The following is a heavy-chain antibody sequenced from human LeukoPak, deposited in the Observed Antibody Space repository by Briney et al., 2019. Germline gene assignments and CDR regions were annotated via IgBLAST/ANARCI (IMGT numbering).Heavy chain of an antibody. J-gene: IGHJ4*02. CDR2: IRSKAYGGTT. D-gene: IGHD3-16*01. Sequence: KPGRSLRLSCTASGFTFGDYAMSWFRQAPGKGLEWVGFIRSKAYGGTTEYAASVKGRFTISRDDSKNTLYLQVNSLKTEDTAVYYCTTDLIMITFGGVPDYWGQGTLVTVSS. CDR3: TTDLIMITFGGVPDY. CDR1: GFTFGDYA. V-gene: IGHV3-49*05.